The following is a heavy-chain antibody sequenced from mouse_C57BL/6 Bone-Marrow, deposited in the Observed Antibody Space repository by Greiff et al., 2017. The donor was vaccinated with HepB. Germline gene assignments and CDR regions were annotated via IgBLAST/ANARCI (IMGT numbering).Heavy chain of an antibody. CDR1: GFTFSSYG. D-gene: IGHD5-5*01. CDR3: ARHPTYPSMDY. Sequence: EVQLVESGGDLVKPGGSLKLSCATSGFTFSSYGLSWVRQPPDKRLEWVATISRGGSYIYYPDSVKGRFTISRDNAKNPLYLQMSSLKSEDTAMYYCARHPTYPSMDYWGQGTTLTVAS. V-gene: IGHV5-6*01. J-gene: IGHJ2*01. CDR2: ISRGGSYI.